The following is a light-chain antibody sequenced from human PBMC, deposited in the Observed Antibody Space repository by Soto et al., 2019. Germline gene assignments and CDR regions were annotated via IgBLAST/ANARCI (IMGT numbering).Light chain of an antibody. V-gene: IGLV2-14*01. CDR2: DVS. CDR1: NSDVGGYNY. CDR3: SSYTTSNTRQIV. J-gene: IGLJ1*01. Sequence: QSVLTQPASVSGSPGQSITISCTGNNSDVGGYNYVSWYQQHPGKAPKFMIYDVSNRPSGVSNRFSGSKSGNTASLTISGLQAEDEADYYCSSYTTSNTRQIVFGTGTKVTVL.